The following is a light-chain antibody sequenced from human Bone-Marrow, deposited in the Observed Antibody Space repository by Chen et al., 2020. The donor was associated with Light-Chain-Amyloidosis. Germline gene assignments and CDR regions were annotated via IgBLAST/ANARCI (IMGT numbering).Light chain of an antibody. CDR1: SGSVSTSYY. J-gene: IGLJ3*02. Sequence: QTVVSQEPSFSVSPGGTVTLTCGLSSGSVSTSYYPSWYQQTPGQAPRTLIYTTNTRSSGCPDLFYGSILGNKAALTITGAQADDEYDYYCVLYMGSGISVFGGGTKLTVL. CDR3: VLYMGSGISV. CDR2: TTN. V-gene: IGLV8-61*01.